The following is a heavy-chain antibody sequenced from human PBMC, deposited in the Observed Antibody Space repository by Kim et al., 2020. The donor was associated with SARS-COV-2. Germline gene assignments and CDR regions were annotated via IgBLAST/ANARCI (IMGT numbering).Heavy chain of an antibody. CDR2: IYYSGST. CDR3: ARVRPLYSGSYYYGMDV. CDR1: GGSISTYY. V-gene: IGHV4-59*01. J-gene: IGHJ6*02. D-gene: IGHD1-26*01. Sequence: SETLSLTCTVSGGSISTYYWSWIRQPPGKGLEWIGYIYYSGSTNYNPSLKSRVTISLDTSNNQFSLKLSSVTAADTAVYYCARVRPLYSGSYYYGMDVGGQGTTVTVS.